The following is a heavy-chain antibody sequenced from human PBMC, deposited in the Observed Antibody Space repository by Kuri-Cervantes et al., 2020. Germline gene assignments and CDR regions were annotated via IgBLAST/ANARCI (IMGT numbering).Heavy chain of an antibody. CDR2: IYTSGST. CDR3: ARVAQITFGGVTPHY. D-gene: IGHD3-16*01. Sequence: SCTVSGGSISSGSYYWSWIRQPAGKGLEWIGRIYTSGSTNYNPSLKSRVTISVDTSKNQFSLKLSSVTAADTAVYYCARVAQITFGGVTPHYWGQGTLVTVSS. J-gene: IGHJ4*02. CDR1: GGSISSGSYY. V-gene: IGHV4-61*02.